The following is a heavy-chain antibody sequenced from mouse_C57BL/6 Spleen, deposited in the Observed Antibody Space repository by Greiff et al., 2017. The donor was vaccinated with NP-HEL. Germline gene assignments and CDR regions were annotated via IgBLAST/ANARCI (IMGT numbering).Heavy chain of an antibody. J-gene: IGHJ1*03. CDR3: AREGVYYYGSSHGYFDV. Sequence: QVQLQQPGAELVKPGASVKLSCKASGYTFTSYWMHWVKQRPGQGLEWIGMIHPNSGSTNYNEKFKSKATLTVDKSSSTAYMQLRSLTSEDSAVYCCAREGVYYYGSSHGYFDVWGTGTTVTVSS. V-gene: IGHV1-64*01. CDR1: GYTFTSYW. D-gene: IGHD1-1*01. CDR2: IHPNSGST.